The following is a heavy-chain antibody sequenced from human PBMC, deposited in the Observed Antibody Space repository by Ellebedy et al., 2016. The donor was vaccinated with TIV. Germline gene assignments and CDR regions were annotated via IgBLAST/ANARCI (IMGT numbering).Heavy chain of an antibody. V-gene: IGHV1-3*04. Sequence: ASVKVSXKASGHTFTAYGIHWVRQAPGQRLEWMGWINTGNGNTKYSQTFQGRVTISRVTSATTAYMELSSLMSEDTAVYYCATREWQDPMDVWGQGTTVTVSS. CDR1: GHTFTAYG. CDR3: ATREWQDPMDV. D-gene: IGHD3-3*01. CDR2: INTGNGNT. J-gene: IGHJ6*02.